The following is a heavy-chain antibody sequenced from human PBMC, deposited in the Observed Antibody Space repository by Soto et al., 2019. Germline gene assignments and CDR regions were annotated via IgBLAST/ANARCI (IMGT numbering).Heavy chain of an antibody. V-gene: IGHV3-21*01. Sequence: GGSLRLSCAASGFTFSSYSMNWVRQAPGKGLEWVSSISSSSSYIYYADSVKGRFTISRDNAKNSLYLQMNSLRAEDTAVYYCARGGTTGTTGPEAFDIWGQETMVTVSS. CDR1: GFTFSSYS. CDR3: ARGGTTGTTGPEAFDI. D-gene: IGHD1-1*01. J-gene: IGHJ3*02. CDR2: ISSSSSYI.